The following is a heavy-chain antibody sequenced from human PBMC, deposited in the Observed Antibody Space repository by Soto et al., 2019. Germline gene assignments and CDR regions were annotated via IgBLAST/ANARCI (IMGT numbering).Heavy chain of an antibody. V-gene: IGHV5-51*03. CDR3: ARRGMVYGMGDVGDYYYMDV. CDR1: GYSFTSYW. CDR2: IYPGDSDT. Sequence: EVQLVQSGAEVKKPGESLKISCKGSGYSFTSYWIDWVRQMPGKGLEWMGIIYPGDSDTRYSPSFQGQVTISADKSISTAYLQWSSLKASDTAMYYCARRGMVYGMGDVGDYYYMDVWGKGTTVTVSS. J-gene: IGHJ6*03. D-gene: IGHD2-8*01.